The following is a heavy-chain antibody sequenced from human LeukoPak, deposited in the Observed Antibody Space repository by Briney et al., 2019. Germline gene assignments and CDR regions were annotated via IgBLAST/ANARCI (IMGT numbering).Heavy chain of an antibody. J-gene: IGHJ3*02. CDR3: AKVVRYSSSHDAFDI. D-gene: IGHD6-13*01. CDR2: ISGSGGST. V-gene: IGHV3-23*01. CDR1: GFTFSSYA. Sequence: GGSLRLSCAASGFTFSSYAMSWVRQAPGKGLGWVSAISGSGGSTYYAHSVKGRFTISRDNSKNTLYLQMNSLRAEDTAVYYCAKVVRYSSSHDAFDIWGQGTMVTVSS.